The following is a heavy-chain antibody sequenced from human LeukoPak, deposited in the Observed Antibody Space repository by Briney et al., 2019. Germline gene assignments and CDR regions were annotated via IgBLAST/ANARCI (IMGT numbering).Heavy chain of an antibody. V-gene: IGHV3-30*02. CDR1: GFTFSSYG. Sequence: GGSLRLSCAASGFTFSSYGMHWVRQAPGKGLEWVAFIRYDGSNKYYADSVKGRFTISRDNAKNSLYLQMNSLRAEDTAVYYCARDQEYYYDSSGLRLDYWGQGTLVTVSS. CDR3: ARDQEYYYDSSGLRLDY. J-gene: IGHJ4*02. CDR2: IRYDGSNK. D-gene: IGHD3-22*01.